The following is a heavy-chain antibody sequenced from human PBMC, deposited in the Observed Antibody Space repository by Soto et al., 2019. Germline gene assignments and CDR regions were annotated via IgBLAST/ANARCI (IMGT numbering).Heavy chain of an antibody. V-gene: IGHV3-23*01. Sequence: EVHLLESGGGCVQPGGSLRLSCAASGFTFNNYPMSWVRQAPAKGLEWVSAISGGGDSTYYADAVKGRFTISRDNSKNTLYLQMNSLRAEDTAVYYCAKDAISMIVVVIKNYFDYWGQGALVTVSS. J-gene: IGHJ4*02. CDR3: AKDAISMIVVVIKNYFDY. CDR1: GFTFNNYP. CDR2: ISGGGDST. D-gene: IGHD3-22*01.